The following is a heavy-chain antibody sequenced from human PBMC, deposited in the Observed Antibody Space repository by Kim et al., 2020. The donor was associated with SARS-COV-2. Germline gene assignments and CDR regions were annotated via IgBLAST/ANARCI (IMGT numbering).Heavy chain of an antibody. D-gene: IGHD4-17*01. CDR2: IYYSGST. CDR1: GGSISSSSYY. CDR3: ARHDYGGNSGLPNWYFDL. J-gene: IGHJ2*01. Sequence: SETLSLTCTVSGGSISSSSYYWGWIRQPPGKGLEWIGSIYYSGSTYYNPSLKSRVTISVDTSKNQFSLKLSSVTAADTAVYYCARHDYGGNSGLPNWYFDLWGRGTLVTVSS. V-gene: IGHV4-39*01.